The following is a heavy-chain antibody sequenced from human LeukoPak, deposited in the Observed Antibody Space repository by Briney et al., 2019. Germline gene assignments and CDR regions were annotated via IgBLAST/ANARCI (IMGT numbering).Heavy chain of an antibody. V-gene: IGHV4-34*01. CDR1: GGSFSGYY. Sequence: SETLSLTCAVYGGSFSGYYWSWIRQPPGKGLEWIGEINHSGSTNYNPSLKSRVTISVDTSKNQFSLKLSSVTAADTAVYYCARPHSRTGYSSSWYSRGGYYFDYWGQGTLVTVSS. CDR3: ARPHSRTGYSSSWYSRGGYYFDY. CDR2: INHSGST. D-gene: IGHD6-13*01. J-gene: IGHJ4*02.